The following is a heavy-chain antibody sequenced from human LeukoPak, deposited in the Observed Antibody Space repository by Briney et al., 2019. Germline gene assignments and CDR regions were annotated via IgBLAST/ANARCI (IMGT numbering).Heavy chain of an antibody. Sequence: SETLSLTCTISGGSISSYYWSWIRQPAGKGLEWIGRMSTSGSSNYNPSLTSRVTMSVDKPKNQFSLNMKSVTAADTAVYLCARVYSSGSFHDYWGQGARVTVSS. CDR3: ARVYSSGSFHDY. CDR1: GGSISSYY. V-gene: IGHV4-4*07. D-gene: IGHD3-22*01. CDR2: MSTSGSS. J-gene: IGHJ4*02.